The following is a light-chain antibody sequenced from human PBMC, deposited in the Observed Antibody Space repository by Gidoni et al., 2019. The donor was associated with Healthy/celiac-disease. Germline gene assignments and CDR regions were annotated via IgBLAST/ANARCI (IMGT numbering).Light chain of an antibody. J-gene: IGKJ1*01. CDR1: QSISSY. V-gene: IGKV1-39*01. CDR2: AAS. Sequence: DIQMPQSPSSLSASVGDRVTITCRASQSISSYLNWYQQKPGKAPKLLIYAASSLQSGVPSRFSGSGSGTDFTLTISSLQPEDFATYYGQQSYSTPPTFGQGTKVEIK. CDR3: QQSYSTPPT.